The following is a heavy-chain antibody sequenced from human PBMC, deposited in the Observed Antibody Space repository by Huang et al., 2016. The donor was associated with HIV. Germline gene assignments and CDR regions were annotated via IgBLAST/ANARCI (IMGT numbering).Heavy chain of an antibody. D-gene: IGHD3-22*01. Sequence: QVQLVQSGAEVKKPGSSVKVSCKASGGTFSSYAISWVRQAPGQGLEGMGGIIPIVGTANYGQKFQGRVTITADESTSTAYMELSSLRSEDTAVYYCARVESRRYYDSSGYYYWGQGTLVTVSS. CDR2: IIPIVGTA. J-gene: IGHJ4*02. V-gene: IGHV1-69*01. CDR3: ARVESRRYYDSSGYYY. CDR1: GGTFSSYA.